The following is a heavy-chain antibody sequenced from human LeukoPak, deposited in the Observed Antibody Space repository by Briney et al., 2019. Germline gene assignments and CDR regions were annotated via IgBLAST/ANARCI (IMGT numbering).Heavy chain of an antibody. CDR3: AGQNIPTPHDY. V-gene: IGHV1-58*02. D-gene: IGHD2-2*02. CDR1: GFTFTSSA. CDR2: IVVGSGNT. Sequence: GASVKVSCKASGFTFTSSAMQWVRQARGQRLEWIGWIVVGSGNTNYAQKFQERVTITRDMSTSTAYMELRSLRSDDTAVYYCAGQNIPTPHDYWGQGTQVTVSS. J-gene: IGHJ4*02.